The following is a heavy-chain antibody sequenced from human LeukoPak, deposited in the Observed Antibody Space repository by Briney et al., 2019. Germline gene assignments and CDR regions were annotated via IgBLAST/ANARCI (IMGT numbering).Heavy chain of an antibody. V-gene: IGHV3-48*04. Sequence: GGSLRLSCAASGFTFSVYSMNWVRQAPGNGMEWISYVGISSGNTKYTDSVKGRLSISGDSATNSVFLQMNRLRVEDTAVYYCARDHRYAIDNWGQGTLITVSA. J-gene: IGHJ4*02. CDR1: GFTFSVYS. CDR3: ARDHRYAIDN. D-gene: IGHD5-12*01. CDR2: VGISSGNT.